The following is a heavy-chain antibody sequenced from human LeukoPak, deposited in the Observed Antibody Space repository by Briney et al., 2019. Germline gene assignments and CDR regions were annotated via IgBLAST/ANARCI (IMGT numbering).Heavy chain of an antibody. CDR1: GGSITSSNYY. D-gene: IGHD3-10*01. Sequence: SETLSLTCTVSGGSITSSNYYWGWIRQPPGKGLEWIGSFYYSGSTNYNPALKSRVTISVDTSKNQFSLKLSSVTAADTAVYYCVYYYGSGSVEYWGQGTLVTVSS. J-gene: IGHJ4*02. CDR3: VYYYGSGSVEY. V-gene: IGHV4-39*01. CDR2: FYYSGST.